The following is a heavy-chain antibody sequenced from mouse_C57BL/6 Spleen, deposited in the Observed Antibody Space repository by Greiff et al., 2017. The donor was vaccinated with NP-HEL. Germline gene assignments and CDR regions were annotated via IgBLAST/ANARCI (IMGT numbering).Heavy chain of an antibody. CDR3: TIWGMIEGVLLRNYAMDY. CDR2: IHPSDSDT. J-gene: IGHJ4*01. V-gene: IGHV1-74*01. D-gene: IGHD1-1*01. Sequence: VQLQQPGAELVKPGASVKVSCKASGYTFTSYWMHWVKQRPGQGLEWIGRIHPSDSDTTYNQKLKGKATLTVDKSSSTAYMQLSSLTSEDSAVCDCTIWGMIEGVLLRNYAMDYWGQGTSVTVSS. CDR1: GYTFTSYW.